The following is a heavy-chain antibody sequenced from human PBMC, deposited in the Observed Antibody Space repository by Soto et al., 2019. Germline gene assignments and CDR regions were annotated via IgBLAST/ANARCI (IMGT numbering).Heavy chain of an antibody. CDR1: GFTFSSYS. J-gene: IGHJ6*02. Sequence: EVQLVESGGGLVQPGGSLRLSCAASGFTFSSYSMNWVRQAPGKGLEWVSYISSSSSSIYYADSVKGRFTISRDKAKNSLYLQMNSLRDEDTAVYYCSRERGITILGPALGGRFDGMDVWGQGTTVTVSS. V-gene: IGHV3-48*02. CDR2: ISSSSSSI. D-gene: IGHD3-3*01. CDR3: SRERGITILGPALGGRFDGMDV.